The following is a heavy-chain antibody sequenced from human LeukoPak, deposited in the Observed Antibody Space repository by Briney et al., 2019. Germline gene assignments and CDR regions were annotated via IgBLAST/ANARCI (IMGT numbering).Heavy chain of an antibody. CDR3: ARFSPNENHGDYAFDY. Sequence: ASVRVSCKASGYTFTNCDINWMRQTTGQGLQWIGWMNPNSGDSGYAQELQGRVTMTRDTAISTAYMELSSLTSEDTALYFCARFSPNENHGDYAFDYWGQGTPVPVSS. CDR1: GYTFTNCD. V-gene: IGHV1-8*01. D-gene: IGHD4-17*01. J-gene: IGHJ4*02. CDR2: MNPNSGDS.